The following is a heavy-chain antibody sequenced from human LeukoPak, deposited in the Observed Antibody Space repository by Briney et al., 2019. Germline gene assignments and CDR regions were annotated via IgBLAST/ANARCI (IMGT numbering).Heavy chain of an antibody. D-gene: IGHD3-22*01. CDR3: ARDTPTYYYDSSGLPTHDT. CDR2: ISSSSSTI. J-gene: IGHJ3*02. Sequence: HPGGSLRLSCAASGFTFSSYSMNWVRQAPGKGLEWVSYISSSSSTIYYADSVKGRFTISRDNAKNSLYLQMNSLRAEDTAVYYCARDTPTYYYDSSGLPTHDTWGQGTMVTVSS. CDR1: GFTFSSYS. V-gene: IGHV3-48*04.